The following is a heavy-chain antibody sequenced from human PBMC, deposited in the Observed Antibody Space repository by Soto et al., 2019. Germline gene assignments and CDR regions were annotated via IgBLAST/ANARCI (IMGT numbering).Heavy chain of an antibody. V-gene: IGHV3-73*02. J-gene: IGHJ4*02. D-gene: IGHD3-10*01. Sequence: VQLVESGGGLVQPGGSLNLSCAAFGFTFSGSDIHWVRQASGKGLEWVGRIRSSHNNYATVYAASVRGRFTFSRDESQNMVYLQMNSLKIEDTAVYYCARHQGYVYGSNSLDDWGQGTLVTVSS. CDR1: GFTFSGSD. CDR3: ARHQGYVYGSNSLDD. CDR2: IRSSHNNYAT.